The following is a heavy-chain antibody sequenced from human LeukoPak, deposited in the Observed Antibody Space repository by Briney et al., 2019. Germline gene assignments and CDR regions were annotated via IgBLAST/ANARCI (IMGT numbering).Heavy chain of an antibody. CDR2: IYYSGSS. J-gene: IGHJ4*02. CDR1: GDSISNYY. Sequence: SETLSLTCTVSGDSISNYYWSWIRQPPGKRLEWIGDIYYSGSSDYNPSLKTRVTMSVDTSKNQFSLKLSSVTAADTAVYYCARFAYCGGHCWYYFDYWGQGSLVTVSS. D-gene: IGHD2-21*02. V-gene: IGHV4-59*01. CDR3: ARFAYCGGHCWYYFDY.